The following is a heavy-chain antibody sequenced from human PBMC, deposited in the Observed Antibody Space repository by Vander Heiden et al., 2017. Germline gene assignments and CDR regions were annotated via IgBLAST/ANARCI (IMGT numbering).Heavy chain of an antibody. Sequence: EVQLLLSGGGSLQPGGSLRLSCAASVFTFSVYALRGLRQAPGKGLEWVSAISGSGTSTFYADSVKGRFTISRDNSNNTLYLQMNSLRAEDTAVYYCANKSPNWGQGTLVTVSS. CDR1: VFTFSVYA. V-gene: IGHV3-23*01. CDR3: ANKSPN. J-gene: IGHJ4*02. CDR2: ISGSGTST.